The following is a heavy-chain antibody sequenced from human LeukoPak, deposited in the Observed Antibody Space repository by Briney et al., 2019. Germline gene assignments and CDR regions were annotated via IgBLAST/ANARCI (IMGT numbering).Heavy chain of an antibody. D-gene: IGHD3-22*01. CDR3: ARYYYDSSGFDY. Sequence: GESLKISCKGSGHSLTNYWIGWVRQMPGKGLEWMGMIYLGDSDTRYSPSFQGQVTISADKSISTAYLQWSSLKASDTAMYYCARYYYDSSGFDYWGQGTLVTVSS. CDR1: GHSLTNYW. V-gene: IGHV5-51*01. J-gene: IGHJ4*02. CDR2: IYLGDSDT.